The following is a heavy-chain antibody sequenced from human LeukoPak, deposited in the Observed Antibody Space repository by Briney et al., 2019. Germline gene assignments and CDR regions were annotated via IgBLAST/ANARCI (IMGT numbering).Heavy chain of an antibody. CDR2: TSSSSSYI. Sequence: PGRSLRLSCAASGFTFSSYGMHWVRQAPGKGLEWVSSTSSSSSYIYYADSVKGRFTISRDNSKNTLYLQMNSLRAEDTAVYYCAREGPWLDHRKTPYYYYYMDVWGKGTTVTVSS. J-gene: IGHJ6*03. V-gene: IGHV3-21*01. CDR3: AREGPWLDHRKTPYYYYYMDV. D-gene: IGHD1-14*01. CDR1: GFTFSSYG.